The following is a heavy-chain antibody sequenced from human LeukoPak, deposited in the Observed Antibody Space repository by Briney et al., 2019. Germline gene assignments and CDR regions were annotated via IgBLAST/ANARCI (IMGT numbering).Heavy chain of an antibody. CDR3: AREPGLWPYYSDY. CDR2: IYYSGST. D-gene: IGHD5-18*01. CDR1: GGSFSGYY. J-gene: IGHJ4*02. V-gene: IGHV4-59*01. Sequence: KSSETLSLTCAVYGGSFSGYYWSWIRQPPGKGLEWIGYIYYSGSTNYNPSLKSRVTISVDTSKNQFSLKLSSVTAADTAVYYCAREPGLWPYYSDYWGQGTLVTVSS.